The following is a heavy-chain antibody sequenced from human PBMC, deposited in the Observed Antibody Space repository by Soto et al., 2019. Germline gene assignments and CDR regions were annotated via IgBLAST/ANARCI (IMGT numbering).Heavy chain of an antibody. D-gene: IGHD1-26*01. Sequence: QVQLQESGPGLVKPSQTLSLTCTVSGGSISSGGYYWSWIRQHPGKGLEWIGYIYYSGSTYYNPSLKCRVTISVDTSTNRFSLKLSSVTPADTAVYYCAKTGRGSYLSLDSWGQGTLVTVSS. J-gene: IGHJ4*02. CDR2: IYYSGST. CDR1: GGSISSGGYY. CDR3: AKTGRGSYLSLDS. V-gene: IGHV4-31*03.